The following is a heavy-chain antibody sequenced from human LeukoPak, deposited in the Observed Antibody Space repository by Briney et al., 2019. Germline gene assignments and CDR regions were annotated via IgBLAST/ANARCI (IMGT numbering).Heavy chain of an antibody. Sequence: GGSLGLSCTASGFTFSSYAMTWVRQAPGKGLEWVSVISPSGGSTYSADSVKGRFTISRDNSKNTLYLQMNSLRAEDTALYYCAKNSGNSKQGAFDIWGQGTMVTVSS. CDR3: AKNSGNSKQGAFDI. CDR1: GFTFSSYA. D-gene: IGHD1-26*01. CDR2: ISPSGGST. J-gene: IGHJ3*02. V-gene: IGHV3-23*01.